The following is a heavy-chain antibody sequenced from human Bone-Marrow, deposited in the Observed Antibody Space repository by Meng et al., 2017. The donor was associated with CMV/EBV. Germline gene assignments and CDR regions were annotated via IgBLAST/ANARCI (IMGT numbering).Heavy chain of an antibody. J-gene: IGHJ5*02. V-gene: IGHV3-20*01. CDR1: GFTFDDYG. CDR2: INWNGDST. CDR3: ARKVAIKGLET. D-gene: IGHD2-21*01. Sequence: GGSLRLSCAASGFTFDDYGMSWVRQAPGKGLEWVSGINWNGDSTGYADSVKGRFTISRDNTQNSLYLQMNSLRADDTALYHCARKVAIKGLETWGQGTLVTVSS.